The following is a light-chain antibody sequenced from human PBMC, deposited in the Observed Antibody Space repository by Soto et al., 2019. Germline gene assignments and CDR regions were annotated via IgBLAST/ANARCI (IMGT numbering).Light chain of an antibody. CDR3: SSYTSSHTVV. J-gene: IGLJ2*01. V-gene: IGLV2-14*01. CDR1: TSEIGGYNY. Sequence: QSALTQPASVSGSPGQSIIISCTGTTSEIGGYNYVSWYQQHPGKALEIMIYEVSNRPSGVSNRFSGSKSGNTASLTISGRQAEDEADYYCSSYTSSHTVVFGGGTKVTVL. CDR2: EVS.